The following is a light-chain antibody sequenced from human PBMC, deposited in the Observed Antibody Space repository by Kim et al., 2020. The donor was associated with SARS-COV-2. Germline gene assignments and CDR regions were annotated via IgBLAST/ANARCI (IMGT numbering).Light chain of an antibody. CDR1: QSVLDSSNNRNY. V-gene: IGKV4-1*01. Sequence: DIVMTQSPDSLAVSLGERATINCKSSQSVLDSSNNRNYLAWYQHKPGQPPKLLIYWASTRESGVPDRFSGSESGTDFTLTISSLQAEDVAVYYCQQYYSTRTFGQGTKVEIK. J-gene: IGKJ1*01. CDR3: QQYYSTRT. CDR2: WAS.